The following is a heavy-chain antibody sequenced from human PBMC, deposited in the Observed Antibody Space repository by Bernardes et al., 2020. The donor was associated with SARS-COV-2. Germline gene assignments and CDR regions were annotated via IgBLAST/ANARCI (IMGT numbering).Heavy chain of an antibody. D-gene: IGHD3-3*01. CDR3: ARDGLYYGFWSGSRPYYGMDV. CDR2: IKQDGREK. J-gene: IGHJ6*02. V-gene: IGHV3-7*01. Sequence: WETLRLSCAASGFTFSSYWMSWVRQAPGKGLEWVANIKQDGREKYYVDSVKGRFIISRDNAKNSLYLQMNSLRAEDTAVYYCARDGLYYGFWSGSRPYYGMDVWGQGTTVTVSS. CDR1: GFTFSSYW.